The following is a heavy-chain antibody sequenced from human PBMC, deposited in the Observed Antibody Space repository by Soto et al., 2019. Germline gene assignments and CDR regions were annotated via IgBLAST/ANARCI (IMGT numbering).Heavy chain of an antibody. Sequence: GGSLRLSCAASGITFSSYSMNGVLQAPGKGLEWVSSISSSSSYIYYADSVKGRFTISRDNAKNSLYLQMNSLRAEDTAVYYCARVEYSSSWPYFDYWGQGTLVTVSS. D-gene: IGHD6-13*01. CDR3: ARVEYSSSWPYFDY. J-gene: IGHJ4*02. CDR2: ISSSSSYI. CDR1: GITFSSYS. V-gene: IGHV3-21*01.